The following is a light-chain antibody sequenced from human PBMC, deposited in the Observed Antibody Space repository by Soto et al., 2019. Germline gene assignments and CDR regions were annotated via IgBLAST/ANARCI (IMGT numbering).Light chain of an antibody. CDR2: DAS. CDR1: QSVSYY. J-gene: IGKJ1*01. CDR3: QQYNYWPRT. V-gene: IGKV3-20*01. Sequence: VSTMSACTLSLSTRERATLSCRASQSVSYYLAWYQQKPGQAPRLPIYDASSRATGVPDRFSGSGSGTDFTLTISRLEPEDFAVYYCQQYNYWPRTVGQGGKVDI.